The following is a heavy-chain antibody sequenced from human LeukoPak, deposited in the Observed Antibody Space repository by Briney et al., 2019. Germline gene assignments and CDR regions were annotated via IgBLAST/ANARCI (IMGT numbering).Heavy chain of an antibody. D-gene: IGHD5-12*01. CDR1: GFTFSDYY. Sequence: PGGSLRLSCAASGFTFSDYYMSWIRQAPGKGLEWVSYISSSSYTNYADFVKGRFTISRDNAKNSLYLQMNSLRAEDTAVYYCARFKREWLRSEYYFDYWGQGTLVTVSS. CDR2: ISSSSYT. J-gene: IGHJ4*02. V-gene: IGHV3-11*06. CDR3: ARFKREWLRSEYYFDY.